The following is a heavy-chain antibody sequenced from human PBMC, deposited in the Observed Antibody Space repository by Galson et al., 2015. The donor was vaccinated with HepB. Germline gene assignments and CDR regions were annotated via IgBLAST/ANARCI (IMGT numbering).Heavy chain of an antibody. CDR1: GYIFTSYG. CDR2: IIPIFGTA. CDR3: AFTVHTKAAFDY. V-gene: IGHV1-69*06. D-gene: IGHD4-17*01. J-gene: IGHJ4*02. Sequence: SVKVSCKASGYIFTSYGVSWVRQAPGQGLEWMGGIIPIFGTANYAQKFQGRVTITADKSTSTAYMELSSLRSEDTAVYYCAFTVHTKAAFDYWGQGTLVTVSS.